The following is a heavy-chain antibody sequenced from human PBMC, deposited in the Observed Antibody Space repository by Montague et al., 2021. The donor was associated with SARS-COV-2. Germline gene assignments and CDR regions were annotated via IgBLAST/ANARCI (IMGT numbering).Heavy chain of an antibody. CDR1: GGSISSFY. CDR2: ISDSGST. D-gene: IGHD2-15*01. Sequence: ETLSLTCTVSGGSISSFYWSWFRQPPGKGLEWIGYISDSGSTNYNPSLTSRATMSVDTSKNQFSLKVNSVTAADTAVYYCARHYSATLPAVYWGQGTLVTVSS. CDR3: ARHYSATLPAVY. J-gene: IGHJ4*02. V-gene: IGHV4-59*08.